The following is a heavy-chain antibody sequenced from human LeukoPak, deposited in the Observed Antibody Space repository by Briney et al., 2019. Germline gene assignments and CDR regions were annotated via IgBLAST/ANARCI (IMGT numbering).Heavy chain of an antibody. D-gene: IGHD3-10*01. V-gene: IGHV1-46*01. CDR1: GYTFTSYY. CDR2: INPSGGST. Sequence: GASVKVSCKASGYTFTSYYMHWVRQAPGQGLEWMGIINPSGGSTSYAQKFQGRVTMTRDTSISTAYMELSRLRSDDTAVYYCASLWFGELSYFDYWGQGTLVTVSS. J-gene: IGHJ4*02. CDR3: ASLWFGELSYFDY.